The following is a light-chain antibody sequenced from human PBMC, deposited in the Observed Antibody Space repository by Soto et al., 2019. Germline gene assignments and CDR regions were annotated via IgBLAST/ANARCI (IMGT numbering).Light chain of an antibody. J-gene: IGKJ1*01. Sequence: DIQMTQSPSTLSGSVGDRVTITCRASQSISSWLAWYQQKPGKAPKVLIFDASSLESGVPSRFSGSGSGTEFTLTISSLLPDDFATYYCQQFRGTFGQGTKVDI. CDR3: QQFRGT. CDR2: DAS. V-gene: IGKV1-5*01. CDR1: QSISSW.